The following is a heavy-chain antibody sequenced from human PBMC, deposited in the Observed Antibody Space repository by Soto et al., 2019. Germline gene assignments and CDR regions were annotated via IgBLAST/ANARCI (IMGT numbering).Heavy chain of an antibody. Sequence: PSETLSLTCSVSGDSITSVGYYWSWIRQHPGKGLEWIAYIYSSGSIYYNPPLKSRGSISVDSSQNQFSLKLSSVTAADTAVYYCARGRGVTGRGF. D-gene: IGHD2-21*02. CDR3: ARGRGVTGRGF. CDR2: IYSSGSI. J-gene: IGHJ5*01. CDR1: GDSITSVGYY. V-gene: IGHV4-31*03.